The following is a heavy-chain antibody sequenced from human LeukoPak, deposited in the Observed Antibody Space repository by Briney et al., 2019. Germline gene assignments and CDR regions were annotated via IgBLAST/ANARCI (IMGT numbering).Heavy chain of an antibody. CDR2: IYYSGGT. J-gene: IGHJ4*02. CDR3: ARADTIFGVLTPLD. Sequence: PSETLSLTCTVSGGSISSSNYYWGWIRQPPGKGLEWIGSIYYSGGTYYSPSLKSRVTISVDTSKNQFSLKLSSVTAADTAVYYCARADTIFGVLTPLDWGQGTLVTVSS. V-gene: IGHV4-39*07. D-gene: IGHD3-3*01. CDR1: GGSISSSNYY.